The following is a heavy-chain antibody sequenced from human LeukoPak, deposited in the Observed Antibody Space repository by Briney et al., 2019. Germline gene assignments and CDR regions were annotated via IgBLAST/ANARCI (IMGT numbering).Heavy chain of an antibody. Sequence: GGSLRLSCAASGFTFSGSAMHWVRQAYGKGLEWVAVISYDGSNKSYADSVKGRFTISRDNSKNTLYLQMNSLRAEDTAVYYCASARSPQYSSGWYGYYYYYGMDVWGQGTTVTVSS. CDR1: GFTFSGSA. CDR2: ISYDGSNK. D-gene: IGHD6-19*01. V-gene: IGHV3-30-3*01. CDR3: ASARSPQYSSGWYGYYYYYGMDV. J-gene: IGHJ6*02.